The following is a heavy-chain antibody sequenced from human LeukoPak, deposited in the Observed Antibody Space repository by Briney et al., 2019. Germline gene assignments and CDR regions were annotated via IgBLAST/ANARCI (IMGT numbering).Heavy chain of an antibody. J-gene: IGHJ6*03. CDR1: GFTFSSYW. CDR3: ASPDYYYYYMDV. CDR2: IKQDGSEE. V-gene: IGHV3-7*01. Sequence: GGSLRLSCAASGFTFSSYWMSWVRQAPGKGLEWVANIKQDGSEEYYVDSVKGRFTISRDNAKNSLYLQMNSLRAEDTAVYYCASPDYYYYYMDVWGKGTTVTVS.